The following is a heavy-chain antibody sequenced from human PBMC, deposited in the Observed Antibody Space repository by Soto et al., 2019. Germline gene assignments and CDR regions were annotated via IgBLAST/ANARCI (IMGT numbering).Heavy chain of an antibody. CDR1: GDSVSNGYFY. CDR2: IYYSGST. Sequence: QVQLQESGPGLLKPSETLSLTCTVSGDSVSNGYFYWSWIRQPPGKGLEWIGNIYYSGSTTYNPSLKSRVTISLDKSKNQFSLRLSSVTAADTAVYYCARDVRAHSGIVGVTGTFDIWGQGTLVTVSS. V-gene: IGHV4-61*01. D-gene: IGHD1-26*01. J-gene: IGHJ3*02. CDR3: ARDVRAHSGIVGVTGTFDI.